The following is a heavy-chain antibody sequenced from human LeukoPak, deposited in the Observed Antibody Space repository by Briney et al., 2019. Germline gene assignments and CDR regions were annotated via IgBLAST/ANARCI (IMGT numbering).Heavy chain of an antibody. D-gene: IGHD1-26*01. Sequence: PSETLSLTCTVSGGSISSSSYYWGWIRQPPGKGLEWIGSIYYSGSTYYNPSLKSRVTISVDTSKNQFSLKLSSVTAADTAVYYCARHTVNPYSGSYYYFDYWGQGTLVTVSS. J-gene: IGHJ4*02. CDR1: GGSISSSSYY. V-gene: IGHV4-39*01. CDR3: ARHTVNPYSGSYYYFDY. CDR2: IYYSGST.